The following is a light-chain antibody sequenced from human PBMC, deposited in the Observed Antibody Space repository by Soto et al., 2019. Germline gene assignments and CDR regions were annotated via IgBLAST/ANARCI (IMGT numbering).Light chain of an antibody. CDR3: QQYGSSPRT. J-gene: IGKJ1*01. Sequence: DIVLTQSPATLSLSPGERATLSCRASQSVSTYLAWYQQKPGQAPRLFIYDASNRATGIPDRFSGSGSGTDFTLTISRLEPEDFAVYYCQQYGSSPRTFGQGTKVEIK. CDR1: QSVSTY. CDR2: DAS. V-gene: IGKV3-20*01.